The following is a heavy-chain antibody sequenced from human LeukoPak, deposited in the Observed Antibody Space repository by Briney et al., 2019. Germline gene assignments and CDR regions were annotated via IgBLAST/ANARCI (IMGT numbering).Heavy chain of an antibody. CDR2: IIPIFGTA. CDR1: GYTFTSFG. D-gene: IGHD2-15*01. Sequence: SVKVSFKASGYTFTSFGISWVRQAPGQGLEWMGGIIPIFGTANYAQKFQGRVTITADESTSTAYMELSSLRSEDTAVYYCAIVATISPFDYWGQGTLVTVSS. CDR3: AIVATISPFDY. V-gene: IGHV1-69*13. J-gene: IGHJ4*02.